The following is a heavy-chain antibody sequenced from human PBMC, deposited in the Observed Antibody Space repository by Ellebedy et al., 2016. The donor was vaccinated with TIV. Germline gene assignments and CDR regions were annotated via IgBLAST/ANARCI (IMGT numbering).Heavy chain of an antibody. Sequence: SLKISXAASGFTFDDYAMHWVRQAPGKGLEWVSGISWNSGSIGYADSVKGRFTISRDNAKNSLYLQMNSLRAEDTALYYCARDRGSRYDFWSGYQPNWFDPWGQGTLVTVSS. V-gene: IGHV3-9*01. CDR2: ISWNSGSI. J-gene: IGHJ5*02. D-gene: IGHD3-3*01. CDR3: ARDRGSRYDFWSGYQPNWFDP. CDR1: GFTFDDYA.